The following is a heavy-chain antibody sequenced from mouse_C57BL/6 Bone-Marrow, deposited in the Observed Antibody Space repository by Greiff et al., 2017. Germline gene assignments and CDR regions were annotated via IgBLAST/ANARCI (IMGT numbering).Heavy chain of an antibody. V-gene: IGHV14-4*01. J-gene: IGHJ4*01. CDR1: GFNIKDDY. Sequence: EVKLLASGAELVRPGASVKLSCTASGFNIKDDYMHWVKQRPEQGLEWIGWIDPENGDTEYASKFQGKATITADTSSNTAYLQLSSLTSEDTAVYYCTTRGYYCAMDYWGQGTSVTVSS. D-gene: IGHD2-2*01. CDR2: IDPENGDT. CDR3: TTRGYYCAMDY.